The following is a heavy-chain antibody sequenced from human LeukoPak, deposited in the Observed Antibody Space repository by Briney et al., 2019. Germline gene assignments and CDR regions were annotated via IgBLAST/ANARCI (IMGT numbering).Heavy chain of an antibody. CDR3: AREADDAFDI. V-gene: IGHV1-2*02. CDR2: INPNSGGT. Sequence: EASVKVSCKASGYTFTGYYIHWVRQAPGQGLEWMGWINPNSGGTNYAQKFQGRVTMTRDTSISTVYMELSSLRSEDTAVYYCAREADDAFDIWGQGTMVTVSS. CDR1: GYTFTGYY. J-gene: IGHJ3*02.